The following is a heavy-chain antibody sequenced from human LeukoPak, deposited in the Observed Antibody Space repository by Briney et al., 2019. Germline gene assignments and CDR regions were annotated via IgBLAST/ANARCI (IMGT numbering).Heavy chain of an antibody. V-gene: IGHV4-4*07. D-gene: IGHD3-3*01. Sequence: SETLSLTCTVSGGSISSYYWSWIRQPAGKGLEWIGRIYTSGSTNYNPSLKSRVTMSVDTSKNQFSLKLSSVTAADTAVYYCASQGVIFGVGSWWWFDPWGQGTLVTVSS. CDR2: IYTSGST. CDR1: GGSISSYY. CDR3: ASQGVIFGVGSWWWFDP. J-gene: IGHJ5*02.